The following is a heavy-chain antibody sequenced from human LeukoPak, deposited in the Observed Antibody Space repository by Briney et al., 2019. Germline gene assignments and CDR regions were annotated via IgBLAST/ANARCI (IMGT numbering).Heavy chain of an antibody. CDR1: GFTFSDYY. V-gene: IGHV3-11*01. CDR2: ISSSGSNI. D-gene: IGHD4-17*01. J-gene: IGHJ4*02. Sequence: GGSLRLSCAASGFTFSDYYMSWIRQAPGKGLEWVSYISSSGSNIDYADSVKGRFTISRDNAKNSLYLQMNSLRAEDTAVYYCARFRLTVTTYAHLDYWGQGTLVTVSS. CDR3: ARFRLTVTTYAHLDY.